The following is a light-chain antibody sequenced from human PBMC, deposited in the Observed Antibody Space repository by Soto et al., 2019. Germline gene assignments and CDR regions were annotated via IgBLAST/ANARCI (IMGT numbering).Light chain of an antibody. CDR2: AAS. Sequence: DIQMTQSPSSLSASVGDRVTITCRASQSISSYLNWYQQKPGKAPKLLIYAASSLQSGVPSRFSGSGSGTDFPLTISSLQPEDFATYYCQQSYSTRRTFGQGTKVDIK. V-gene: IGKV1-39*01. CDR1: QSISSY. J-gene: IGKJ1*01. CDR3: QQSYSTRRT.